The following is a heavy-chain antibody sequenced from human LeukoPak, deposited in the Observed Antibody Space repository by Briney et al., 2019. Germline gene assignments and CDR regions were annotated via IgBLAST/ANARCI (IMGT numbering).Heavy chain of an antibody. CDR1: GFTFSSYG. D-gene: IGHD3-22*01. Sequence: GGSLRLSCAASGFTFSSYGMHWVRQAPGKGLEWVAVISYDGSNKYYADSVKGRFTISRDNSKNTLYLQMNSLRAEDTAAYYCAKEFYDSSGYYYVDYYYYGMDVWGQGTTVTVSS. CDR3: AKEFYDSSGYYYVDYYYYGMDV. CDR2: ISYDGSNK. V-gene: IGHV3-30*18. J-gene: IGHJ6*02.